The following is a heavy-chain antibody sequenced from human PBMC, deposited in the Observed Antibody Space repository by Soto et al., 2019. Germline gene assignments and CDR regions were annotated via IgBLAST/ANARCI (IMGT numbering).Heavy chain of an antibody. CDR2: INPSGGST. V-gene: IGHV1-46*01. D-gene: IGHD3-3*02. Sequence: GASVKVSCKASGYTFTSYYMHWVRQAPGQGLEWMGIINPSGGSTSYAQKFQGRVTMTRDTSTSTVYMELSSLRSEDTAVYFCARDKDRQQLGGNYYYITDIWGQGTTVTVSS. CDR3: ARDKDRQQLGGNYYYITDI. CDR1: GYTFTSYY. J-gene: IGHJ6*02.